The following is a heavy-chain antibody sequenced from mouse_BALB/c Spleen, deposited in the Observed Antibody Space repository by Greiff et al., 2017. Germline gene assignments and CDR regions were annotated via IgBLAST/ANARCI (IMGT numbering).Heavy chain of an antibody. J-gene: IGHJ1*01. CDR3: ARVKISYWYFDV. Sequence: EVQLQQSGAELVKPGASVKLSCTASGFNIKDTYMHWVKQRPEQGLEWIGRIDPANGNTKYDPKFQGKATITADTSSNTAYLQLSSLTSEDTAVYYCARVKISYWYFDVWGAGTTVTVSS. V-gene: IGHV14-3*02. D-gene: IGHD2-4*01. CDR2: IDPANGNT. CDR1: GFNIKDTY.